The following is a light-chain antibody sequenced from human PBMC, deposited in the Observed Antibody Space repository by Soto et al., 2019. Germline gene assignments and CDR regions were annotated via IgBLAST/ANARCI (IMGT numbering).Light chain of an antibody. Sequence: QSVLTQPASVSGSPGQSITISCTVTSSDVGGYNYVSWYQLHPGKAPKLMIHEVSERPSGVSNRFSGSKSGNTASLTISGLQAEDEADYYCASYGSGATYVFGGGTKVTVL. CDR2: EVS. CDR3: ASYGSGATYV. J-gene: IGLJ1*01. V-gene: IGLV2-14*01. CDR1: SSDVGGYNY.